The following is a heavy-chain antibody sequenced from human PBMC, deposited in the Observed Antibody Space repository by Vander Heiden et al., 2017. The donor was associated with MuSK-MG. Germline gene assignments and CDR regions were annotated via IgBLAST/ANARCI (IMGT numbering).Heavy chain of an antibody. CDR1: GYTFTSYD. V-gene: IGHV1-8*03. CDR2: MNPNSGNT. CDR3: ARGLYGYDSTNNWFDP. Sequence: QVQLVQSGAEVKKPGASVKVSCKASGYTFTSYDINWVRQATGQGLEWMGWMNPNSGNTGYAQKFQGRVTITRNTSISTAYMELSSLRSEDTAVYYCARGLYGYDSTNNWFDPWGQGTLVTVSS. J-gene: IGHJ5*02. D-gene: IGHD3-22*01.